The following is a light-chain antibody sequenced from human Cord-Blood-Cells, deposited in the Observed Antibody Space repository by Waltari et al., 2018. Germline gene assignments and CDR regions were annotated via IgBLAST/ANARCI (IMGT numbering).Light chain of an antibody. CDR3: SSYTSSSTLV. J-gene: IGLJ1*01. CDR1: SSDVGGYNY. Sequence: QSALTQPASVSGSPGQSITIPCTGTSSDVGGYNYVYWYQQHPGKAPKLMIYDVSNRPSGVSNRFSGSKSGNTASLTISGLQAEDEADYYCSSYTSSSTLVFGTGTKVTVL. CDR2: DVS. V-gene: IGLV2-14*01.